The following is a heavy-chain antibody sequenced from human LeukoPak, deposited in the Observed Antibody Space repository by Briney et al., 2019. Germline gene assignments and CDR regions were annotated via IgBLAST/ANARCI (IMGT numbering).Heavy chain of an antibody. V-gene: IGHV4-59*01. D-gene: IGHD3-22*01. CDR2: ISYSGST. J-gene: IGHJ2*01. CDR1: SGSISNYY. Sequence: KPSETLSLTCTVSSGSISNYYWSWIRQPPGKGLEWIGYISYSGSTNYNPSLKSRVTISVDTSKNQFSLKLSSVTAADTAVYYCARDALGSSWTLYYYDSSGPRYFDLWGRGTLVTVSS. CDR3: ARDALGSSWTLYYYDSSGPRYFDL.